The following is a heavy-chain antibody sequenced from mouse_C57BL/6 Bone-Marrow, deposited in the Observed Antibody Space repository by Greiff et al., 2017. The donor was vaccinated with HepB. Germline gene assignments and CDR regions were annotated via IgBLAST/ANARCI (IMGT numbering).Heavy chain of an antibody. CDR3: ALLLYYVYY. J-gene: IGHJ2*01. CDR1: GFSLSTFGMG. V-gene: IGHV8-8*01. Sequence: QVTLKVSGPGLLQPSQPLSMPCSFSGFSLSTFGMGVGWFRQPSGQGLEWLAHIGWDDDKYYNPALKSRITISKDTSKKQVFLKIAKVDTADTATYSCALLLYYVYYWCQGTTPTVSS. D-gene: IGHD1-1*01. CDR2: IGWDDDK.